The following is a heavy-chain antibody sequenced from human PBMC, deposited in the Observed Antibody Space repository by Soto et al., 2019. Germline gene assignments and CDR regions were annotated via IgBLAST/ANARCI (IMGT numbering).Heavy chain of an antibody. CDR3: ARRQSIMIRGANAFDI. CDR1: GFSLITTGAG. CDR2: IYWDGEK. Sequence: QITVKESGPTLVQPTKTLTLTCSFSGFSLITTGAGVGWIRQPPGKAPEWLALIYWDGEKRYSPALKSRRTITKDSSKNQGVLTMTNMDPVDTATYYCARRQSIMIRGANAFDIWGQGTFLSVSS. D-gene: IGHD3-10*01. V-gene: IGHV2-5*02. J-gene: IGHJ3*02.